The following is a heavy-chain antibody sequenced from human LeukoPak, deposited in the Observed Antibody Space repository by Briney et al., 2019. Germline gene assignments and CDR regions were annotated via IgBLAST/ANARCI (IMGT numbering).Heavy chain of an antibody. CDR3: ARGPNYYDSSGYSYLLDY. CDR2: INSVGSST. D-gene: IGHD3-22*01. CDR1: GFTFSSYW. V-gene: IGHV3-74*01. Sequence: PGGSLRLSCAASGFTFSSYWMHWVRQAPGKGLVWVSRINSVGSSTSYADSVKGRFTISRDNAKNTLYLQMNSLRAEDTAVYYCARGPNYYDSSGYSYLLDYWGQGTLVTVSS. J-gene: IGHJ4*02.